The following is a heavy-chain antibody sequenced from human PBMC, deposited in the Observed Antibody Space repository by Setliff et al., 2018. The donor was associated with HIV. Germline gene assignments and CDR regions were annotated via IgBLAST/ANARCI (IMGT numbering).Heavy chain of an antibody. CDR2: IYYSGST. CDR1: GGSISSYY. D-gene: IGHD6-6*01. J-gene: IGHJ5*02. Sequence: ETLSLTCTVSGGSISSYYWAWIRQPPGKGLEWIGNIYYSGSTNYNPSLRSRVTISVDTSKNQFSLKLSSVTAADTAVYYCARGGRSLAAQTWSDPWGQGTLVTVSS. CDR3: ARGGRSLAAQTWSDP. V-gene: IGHV4-59*12.